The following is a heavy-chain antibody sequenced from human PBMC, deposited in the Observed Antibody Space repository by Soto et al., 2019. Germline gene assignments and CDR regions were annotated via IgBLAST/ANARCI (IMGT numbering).Heavy chain of an antibody. D-gene: IGHD6-19*01. J-gene: IGHJ6*02. CDR3: ASRSSGWYALPYYYYGMDD. CDR1: GFTFSSYA. CDR2: ISYDGSNK. Sequence: QVQLVESGGGVVQPGRSLRLSCAASGFTFSSYAMHWVRQAPGKGLEWVAVISYDGSNKYYADSVKGRFTISRDNSKNTLYLQMNRLRAEDTAVYYCASRSSGWYALPYYYYGMDDGGQGTTVTVSS. V-gene: IGHV3-30-3*01.